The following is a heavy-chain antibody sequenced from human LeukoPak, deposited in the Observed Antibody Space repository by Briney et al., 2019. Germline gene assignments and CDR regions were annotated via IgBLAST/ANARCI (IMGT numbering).Heavy chain of an antibody. V-gene: IGHV3-30-3*01. J-gene: IGHJ4*02. CDR1: GFTFSSYW. D-gene: IGHD3-22*01. Sequence: PGGSLRLSCAASGFTFSSYWMSWVRQAPGKGLEWVAVISYDGSNKYYADSVKGRFTISRDNSKNTLYLQMNSLRAEDTAVYYCARDLSADYYDSSGIDYWGQGTLVTVSS. CDR2: ISYDGSNK. CDR3: ARDLSADYYDSSGIDY.